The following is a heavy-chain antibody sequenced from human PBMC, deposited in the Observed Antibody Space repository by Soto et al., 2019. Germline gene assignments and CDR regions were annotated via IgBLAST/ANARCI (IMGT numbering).Heavy chain of an antibody. CDR1: GGSISSSSYY. V-gene: IGHV4-39*01. CDR3: ARHDWAKPFDY. J-gene: IGHJ4*02. Sequence: QLQLQESGPGLVKPSETLSLTCTVSGGSISSSSYYWGWIRQPPGKGLEWIGSIYYSGSTYYNPSLTSRVTISVDTSKTQFSLKLSSVTAADTAVYYCARHDWAKPFDYWGQGTLVTVSS. CDR2: IYYSGST. D-gene: IGHD3-9*01.